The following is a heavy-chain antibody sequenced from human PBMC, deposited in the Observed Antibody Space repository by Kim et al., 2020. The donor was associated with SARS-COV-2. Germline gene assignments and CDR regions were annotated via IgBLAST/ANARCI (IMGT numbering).Heavy chain of an antibody. CDR2: ISYDGSNK. CDR3: ARSVGGTYYYGMDV. CDR1: GFTFSSYA. J-gene: IGHJ6*02. D-gene: IGHD1-26*01. Sequence: GGSLRLSCAASGFTFSSYAMHWVRQAPGKGLEWVAVISYDGSNKYYADFEKGRFIISRDNSKNTLYLQMNSLRAEDTAVYYCARSVGGTYYYGMDVWGQGTTVTVSS. V-gene: IGHV3-30-3*01.